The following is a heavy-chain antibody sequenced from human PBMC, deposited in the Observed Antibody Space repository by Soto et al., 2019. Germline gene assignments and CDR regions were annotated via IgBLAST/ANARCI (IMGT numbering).Heavy chain of an antibody. CDR2: ISYDGSNR. V-gene: IGHV3-30-3*01. CDR3: ARDRAAVDIVVVVAASWFDP. CDR1: GFTFSSYA. J-gene: IGHJ5*02. D-gene: IGHD2-15*01. Sequence: QVQLVESGGGVVQPGRSLRLSCAASGFTFSSYAMHWVRQAPGKGLEWVAVISYDGSNRYYADSVKGRFTISRDNSKNTLYLQMNSLRAEDTAVYYCARDRAAVDIVVVVAASWFDPWGQGTLVTVSS.